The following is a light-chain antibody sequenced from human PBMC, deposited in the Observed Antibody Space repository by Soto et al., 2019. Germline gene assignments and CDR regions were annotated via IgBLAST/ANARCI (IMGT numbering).Light chain of an antibody. CDR2: GAS. J-gene: IGKJ1*01. V-gene: IGKV3-20*01. Sequence: EIVSTQSPATLCLSPGERATLSCRASQSVNIYLAWYQQKPGQAPRLLIYGASSRATGIPDRFSGSGSGTDFTLTISRLEPEDFAVYYCQQYGSSPRTFGQGTKV. CDR3: QQYGSSPRT. CDR1: QSVNIY.